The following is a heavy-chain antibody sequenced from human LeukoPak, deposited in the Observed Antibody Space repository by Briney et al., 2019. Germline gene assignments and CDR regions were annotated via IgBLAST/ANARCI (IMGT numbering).Heavy chain of an antibody. CDR1: GFTFSSYS. J-gene: IGHJ4*02. CDR2: ISSSSSTI. Sequence: GGSLRLSCAASGFTFSSYSMNWVRQAPGKGLEWVSYISSSSSTIYYADSVKGRFTISRDNSKNTLYLQMNSLRAEDTAVYYCAKLRYSSGWYPYYFDYWGQGTLVTVSP. V-gene: IGHV3-48*01. CDR3: AKLRYSSGWYPYYFDY. D-gene: IGHD6-19*01.